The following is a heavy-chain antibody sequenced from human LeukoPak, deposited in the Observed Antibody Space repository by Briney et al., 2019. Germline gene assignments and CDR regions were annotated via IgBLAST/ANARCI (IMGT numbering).Heavy chain of an antibody. Sequence: PGRSLSLSCAASGFTFSSYGMHWVRQAPGKGLEWVAVISYDGSNKYYADSVKGRFTVSRDNSKNTLYLQMNSLRAEDTAVYYCARAHSSSWYLDYWGQGTLVTVSS. CDR2: ISYDGSNK. CDR3: ARAHSSSWYLDY. J-gene: IGHJ4*02. CDR1: GFTFSSYG. D-gene: IGHD6-13*01. V-gene: IGHV3-30*03.